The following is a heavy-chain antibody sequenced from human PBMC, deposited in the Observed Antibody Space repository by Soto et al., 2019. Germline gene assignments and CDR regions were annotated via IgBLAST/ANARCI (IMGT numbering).Heavy chain of an antibody. Sequence: EVQLLESGGGLVQPGGSLRLSCAASGFTFSNRVMSWVRQAPGTGLEWVSAIIGSGGDTHYADSVTGRFTISRDNSNNPRYLQMNRLRADDTGVYYCAKDLSRALVATGKFDCWGQGTLVTASS. CDR1: GFTFSNRV. CDR3: AKDLSRALVATGKFDC. J-gene: IGHJ4*02. V-gene: IGHV3-23*01. D-gene: IGHD3-9*01. CDR2: IIGSGGDT.